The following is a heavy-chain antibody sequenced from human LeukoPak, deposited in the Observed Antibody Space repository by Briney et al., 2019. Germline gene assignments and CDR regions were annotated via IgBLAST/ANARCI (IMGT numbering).Heavy chain of an antibody. Sequence: GGSLRLSCAASGFTFSSYAMHWVRQAPGKGLEWVSGISWNSGSIGYADSVRGRFTLSRDNAKNSLYLQMNSLRPEDTALYYCAKDSRRAQWLALDSWGQGTLVTVSS. CDR1: GFTFSSYA. CDR3: AKDSRRAQWLALDS. CDR2: ISWNSGSI. J-gene: IGHJ4*02. V-gene: IGHV3-9*01. D-gene: IGHD6-19*01.